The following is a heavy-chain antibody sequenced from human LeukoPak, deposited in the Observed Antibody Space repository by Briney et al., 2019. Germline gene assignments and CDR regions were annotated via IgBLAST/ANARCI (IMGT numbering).Heavy chain of an antibody. V-gene: IGHV3-23*01. D-gene: IGHD5-12*01. J-gene: IGHJ4*02. CDR1: GFPFSSHG. CDR2: ISPGGGPS. CDR3: AKDGAWLRFDD. Sequence: GGTLRLSCEGSGFPFSSHGMNWVRQAPGKGLEWVSGISPGGGPSYYADSVRGRFTISRDDSKNTLYLQMKNLRAEDTAVYYCAKDGAWLRFDDWGQGILVTVSS.